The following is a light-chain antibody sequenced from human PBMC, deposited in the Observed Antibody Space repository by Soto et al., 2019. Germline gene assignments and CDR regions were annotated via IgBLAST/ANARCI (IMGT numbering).Light chain of an antibody. J-gene: IGKJ1*01. V-gene: IGKV3-20*01. Sequence: EIVMTQSPDTLSVSPGERATLSCRASQSVSSGYLAWYQQKPGQAPRLLIYGASSRATGIPDRFSGSGSGTDFTLTISRLEPEDFAVYYCQQYGSSPLTFGQGTKVDI. CDR1: QSVSSGY. CDR3: QQYGSSPLT. CDR2: GAS.